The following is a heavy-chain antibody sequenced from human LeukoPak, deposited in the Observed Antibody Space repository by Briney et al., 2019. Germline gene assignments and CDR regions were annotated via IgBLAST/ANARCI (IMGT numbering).Heavy chain of an antibody. V-gene: IGHV1-69*06. D-gene: IGHD3-22*01. CDR3: ARGPRTMINYFDY. CDR1: GGTFSSYA. J-gene: IGHJ4*02. CDR2: IIPIFGTT. Sequence: LVKVSCKASGGTFSSYAISWVRQAPGQGLEWMGGIIPIFGTTNYAQKFQGRVTITADKSTSTAYMELSSLRSEDTAVYYCARGPRTMINYFDYWGQGTLVTVSS.